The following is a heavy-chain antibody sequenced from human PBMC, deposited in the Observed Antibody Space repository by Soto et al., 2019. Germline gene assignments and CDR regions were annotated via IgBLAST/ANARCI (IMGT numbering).Heavy chain of an antibody. D-gene: IGHD2-15*01. CDR1: GFTFSSYG. J-gene: IGHJ5*02. CDR2: ISYDGSNK. Sequence: QVQLVESGGGVVQPGRSLRLSCAASGFTFSSYGMHWVRQAPGKGLEWVAVISYDGSNKYYADSVKGRFTISRDNSKNTLYLQMNSLRAEDTAVYYCAKGPPLGYCSGGSCYPWFDPWGQGTLVTVSS. V-gene: IGHV3-30*18. CDR3: AKGPPLGYCSGGSCYPWFDP.